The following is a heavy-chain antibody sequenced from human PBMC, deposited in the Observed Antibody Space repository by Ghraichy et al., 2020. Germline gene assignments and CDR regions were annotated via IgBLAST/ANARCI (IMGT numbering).Heavy chain of an antibody. J-gene: IGHJ3*02. Sequence: SETLSLTCTVTGGSISSSSYYWGWIRQPLGKGLEWIGSLSYSGTTYYNPSLKSRFTISVDTSKNQFSLKLSSVTAADTAVYYCARRVTMVRGVIIDFAFDIWGQGTMVTVSS. CDR2: LSYSGTT. CDR3: ARRVTMVRGVIIDFAFDI. V-gene: IGHV4-39*01. CDR1: GGSISSSSYY. D-gene: IGHD3-10*01.